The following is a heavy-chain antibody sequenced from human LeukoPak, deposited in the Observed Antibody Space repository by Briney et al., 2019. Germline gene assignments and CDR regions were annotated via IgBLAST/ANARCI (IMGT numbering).Heavy chain of an antibody. CDR3: ARGYGNFDY. D-gene: IGHD4-17*01. Sequence: SETLSLTCTVSGGSISGSISSYYWNWIRQPPGKGLEWIGYIYYSRSTNYKPSLKSRITISVDTSKNQFSLNLSSVTAADTAVYYCARGYGNFDYWGQGTLVTVSS. V-gene: IGHV4-61*01. J-gene: IGHJ4*02. CDR1: GGSISGSISSYY. CDR2: IYYSRST.